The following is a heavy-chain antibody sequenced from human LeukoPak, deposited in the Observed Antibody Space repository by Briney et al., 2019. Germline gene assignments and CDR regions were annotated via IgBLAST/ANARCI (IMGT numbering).Heavy chain of an antibody. CDR1: GYTFTGYY. Sequence: GASVKVSCKASGYTFTGYYMHWVRQAPGQGLEWMGWINPNSGGTNYAQKFQGRVTMTRDTSISTAYMELSRLRSDDTAVYYCARVLAPDLCSTSCYTWFDPWGQGTLVTVSS. CDR2: INPNSGGT. V-gene: IGHV1-2*02. CDR3: ARVLAPDLCSTSCYTWFDP. D-gene: IGHD2-2*01. J-gene: IGHJ5*02.